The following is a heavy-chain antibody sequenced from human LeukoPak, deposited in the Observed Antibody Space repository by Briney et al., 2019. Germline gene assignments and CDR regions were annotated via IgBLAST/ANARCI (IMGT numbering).Heavy chain of an antibody. D-gene: IGHD5-24*01. V-gene: IGHV4-39*01. CDR1: GYSISSSSYY. CDR2: IYYSGTT. Sequence: ASETLSLTFTVSGYSISSSSYYWGWIRQPPGQGLEWIGSIYYSGTTYYNPSLKSRLTVDTSKNQFSLQLSSVTAADTAVYYCARLGYSYLRGGIDPWGQGTLVTVSS. J-gene: IGHJ5*02. CDR3: ARLGYSYLRGGIDP.